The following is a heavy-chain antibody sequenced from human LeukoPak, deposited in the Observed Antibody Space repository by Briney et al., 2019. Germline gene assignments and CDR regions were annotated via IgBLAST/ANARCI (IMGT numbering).Heavy chain of an antibody. V-gene: IGHV3-7*01. CDR1: GFTFSSYW. CDR2: IKEAGSDK. Sequence: GGSLRLSCAASGFTFSSYWMSWVRQAPGKGLQWVANIKEAGSDKYYVDSVKGRFTISRDNANNSLYLQMNNLRGEDTAVYYCARDHGSSGWYGHYFDYWGQGILVTVSS. CDR3: ARDHGSSGWYGHYFDY. J-gene: IGHJ4*02. D-gene: IGHD6-19*01.